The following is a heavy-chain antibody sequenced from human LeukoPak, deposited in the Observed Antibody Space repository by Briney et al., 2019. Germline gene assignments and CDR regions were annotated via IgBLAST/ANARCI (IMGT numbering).Heavy chain of an antibody. CDR2: FDPEDGET. D-gene: IGHD3-22*01. Sequence: ASVKVSCKVSGYTLTELSMHWVRQAPGKGLEWMGGFDPEDGETIYAQKFQGRVTMTEDTSTDTAYMELSSLRSEDTAVYYCATLVDYYDSSGYYNWYFDYWGQGTLVTVSS. J-gene: IGHJ4*02. CDR3: ATLVDYYDSSGYYNWYFDY. V-gene: IGHV1-24*01. CDR1: GYTLTELS.